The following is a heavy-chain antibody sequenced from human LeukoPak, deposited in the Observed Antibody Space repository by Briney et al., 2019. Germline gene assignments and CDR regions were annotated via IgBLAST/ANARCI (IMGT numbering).Heavy chain of an antibody. CDR2: IYPGDSDT. V-gene: IGHV5-51*01. Sequence: GESLKISCKGSGYRITSYWIGWVRQMPGKGLEWMGIIYPGDSDTRYSPSFQGQVTISVDKSISTAYLQWSSLKASDTAMYYCARTCSGGSYYGGIDYWGQGTLVTVSS. CDR3: ARTCSGGSYYGGIDY. J-gene: IGHJ4*02. CDR1: GYRITSYW. D-gene: IGHD2-15*01.